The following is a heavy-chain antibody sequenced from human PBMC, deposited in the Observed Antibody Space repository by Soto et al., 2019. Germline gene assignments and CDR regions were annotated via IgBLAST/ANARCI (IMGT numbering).Heavy chain of an antibody. J-gene: IGHJ5*02. CDR2: IGTQHDT. CDR3: ARQASYWHGGGGWFDP. V-gene: IGHV3-13*01. CDR1: GFTFSAYD. D-gene: IGHD2-8*02. Sequence: EVQLVESGGGLVQPGGSLRLSCAASGFTFSAYDMHWVRQPTGKSLEWVSAIGTQHDTYYPDSVKGRFTISRENAKNSLYLQMNRLRTGDTAVYYWARQASYWHGGGGWFDPWGQGTLVTVSS.